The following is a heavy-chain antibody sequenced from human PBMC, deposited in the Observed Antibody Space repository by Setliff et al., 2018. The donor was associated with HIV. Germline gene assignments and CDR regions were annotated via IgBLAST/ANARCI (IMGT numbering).Heavy chain of an antibody. D-gene: IGHD6-13*01. J-gene: IGHJ4*02. CDR1: GGSISSSTYY. V-gene: IGHV4-39*07. Sequence: PSETLSLTCTVSGGSISSSTYYWGWIRQPPGKGLEWIGSIYSSGHTFYNPSLKSRVTISVDTSKNQFSLKLSSVTAADTAVYYCARGIAAAGRWGQGTLVT. CDR2: IYSSGHT. CDR3: ARGIAAAGR.